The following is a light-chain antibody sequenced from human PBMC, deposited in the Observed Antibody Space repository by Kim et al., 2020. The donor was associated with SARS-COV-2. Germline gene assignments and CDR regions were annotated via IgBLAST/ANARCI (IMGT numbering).Light chain of an antibody. Sequence: DIQMTQSASTLSASVGDRVTITCRASQSISTWLAWYQQKPGKAPKLLIYKASSLESGVPSRFSGSGSGTGFTLTISSLQPDDFATYYCQQYNHYSSLSFGGGTKVDIK. V-gene: IGKV1-5*03. CDR3: QQYNHYSSLS. J-gene: IGKJ4*01. CDR2: KAS. CDR1: QSISTW.